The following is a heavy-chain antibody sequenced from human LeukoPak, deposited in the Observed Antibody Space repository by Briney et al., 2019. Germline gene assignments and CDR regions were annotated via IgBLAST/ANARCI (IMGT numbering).Heavy chain of an antibody. CDR2: IKHDGSEE. CDR3: GYTNNFYH. V-gene: IGHV3-7*01. Sequence: PGESLRLSCVASGLSISGQWMNWVRQAPGQGLEWVANIKHDGSEEYYVDPVKGRFTISRDDGRNSVSLQMNSVRAEDTAVYYCGYTNNFYHWGQGTLVVVSS. D-gene: IGHD3-16*02. CDR1: GLSISGQW. J-gene: IGHJ4*02.